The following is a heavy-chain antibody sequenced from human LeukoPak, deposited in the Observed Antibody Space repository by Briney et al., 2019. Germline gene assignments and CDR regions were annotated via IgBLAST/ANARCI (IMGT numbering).Heavy chain of an antibody. D-gene: IGHD2-21*02. CDR2: INSDGTST. J-gene: IGHJ4*02. V-gene: IGHV3-74*01. CDR1: GFTLRSYW. CDR3: ARDAGTWYSLIDY. Sequence: GGSLRLSCAASGFTLRSYWMHWVRQAPGKGLMWVSRINSDGTSTNYADSVKGRFTISRDNAKNTLYLQMNSLRAEDTAVYYCARDAGTWYSLIDYWGQGTLVTVSS.